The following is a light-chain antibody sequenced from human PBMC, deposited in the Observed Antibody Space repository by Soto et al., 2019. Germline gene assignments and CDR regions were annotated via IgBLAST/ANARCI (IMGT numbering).Light chain of an antibody. V-gene: IGLV1-51*02. CDR2: EDN. Sequence: QSVLTQPPSVSAAPGQKVTISCSGTSSNIGNNYVSWYQHFPGTAPKLLIYEDNTRPSEIPDRFSGSKPGTSATMGITGLQTGDAADYYCGTWDNSLSIYVFATGTKVTVL. J-gene: IGLJ1*01. CDR1: SSNIGNNY. CDR3: GTWDNSLSIYV.